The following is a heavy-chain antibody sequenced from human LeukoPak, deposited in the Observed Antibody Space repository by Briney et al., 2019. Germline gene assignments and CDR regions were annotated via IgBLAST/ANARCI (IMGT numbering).Heavy chain of an antibody. D-gene: IGHD3-22*01. CDR3: ARQNYYDSSGFDY. Sequence: PSETLSLTCAVSGYSISSGYYWGWIRQPPGKGLEWIGSIYHSGSTHYNPSLKSRVTISVDTSKNQFSLKLSSVTAADTAVYYCARQNYYDSSGFDYWGQGTLVTVSS. CDR1: GYSISSGYY. V-gene: IGHV4-38-2*01. CDR2: IYHSGST. J-gene: IGHJ4*02.